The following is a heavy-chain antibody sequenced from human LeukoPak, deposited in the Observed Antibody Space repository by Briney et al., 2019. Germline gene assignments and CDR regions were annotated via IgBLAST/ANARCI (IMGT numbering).Heavy chain of an antibody. D-gene: IGHD2-8*01. Sequence: SETLSLTCGVSGGSITSTNWWSWVRQPPGQGLEWIGEVPLSGLTNYNPSLKSRVTMALDKSKNHLSLNLTSVTAADTAVYYCSRENGAFSPFGYWGQGTLVTVPS. V-gene: IGHV4-4*02. CDR1: GGSITSTNW. J-gene: IGHJ4*02. CDR2: VPLSGLT. CDR3: SRENGAFSPFGY.